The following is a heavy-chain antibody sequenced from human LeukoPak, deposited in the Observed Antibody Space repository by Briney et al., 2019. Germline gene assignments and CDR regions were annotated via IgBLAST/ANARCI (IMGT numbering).Heavy chain of an antibody. CDR3: ARESLGSVDPRRYSTPVSQDV. D-gene: IGHD5-18*01. J-gene: IGHJ6*04. Sequence: GGSLRLSCAASGFTFSSYSMNWVRQAPGKGLEWVSYISSSSSTIYYADSVKGRFTISRDNAKNSLYLQMHSLRAEDTAVYYCARESLGSVDPRRYSTPVSQDVWGKGTTVTISS. CDR2: ISSSSSTI. V-gene: IGHV3-48*01. CDR1: GFTFSSYS.